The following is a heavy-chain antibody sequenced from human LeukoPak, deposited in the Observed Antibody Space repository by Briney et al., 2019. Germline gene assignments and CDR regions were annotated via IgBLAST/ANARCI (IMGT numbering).Heavy chain of an antibody. CDR1: GGSFSGYY. V-gene: IGHV4-59*01. CDR2: IFYSGTT. Sequence: SETLSLTCAVYGGSFSGYYWSWIRQPPGKGLEWIGYIFYSGTTNYNPSLKSRVTISVDTSKNQFSLKLSSVTAADTAVYYCARGLNYYDSSGDCYRGGSFDYWGQGTLVTVSS. J-gene: IGHJ4*02. D-gene: IGHD3-22*01. CDR3: ARGLNYYDSSGDCYRGGSFDY.